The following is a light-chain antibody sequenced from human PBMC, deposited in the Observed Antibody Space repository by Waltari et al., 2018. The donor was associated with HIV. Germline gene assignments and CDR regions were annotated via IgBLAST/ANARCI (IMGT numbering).Light chain of an antibody. J-gene: IGKJ1*01. CDR1: QRVSSRY. CDR2: GAA. V-gene: IGKV3-20*01. CDR3: QQYGSSPRT. Sequence: EIVLTQSPGTLSLSPGERATLSCKASQRVSSRYLAWYQQKPGQAPRLLINGAANRATSIPDRLSGSESGTDFTLTINRLEPEDFAVYYCQQYGSSPRTFGQGTKVEIK.